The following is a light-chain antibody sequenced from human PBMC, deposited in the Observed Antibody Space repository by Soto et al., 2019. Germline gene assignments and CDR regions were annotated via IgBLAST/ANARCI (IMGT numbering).Light chain of an antibody. V-gene: IGLV4-69*01. CDR3: QTWGTGIHV. CDR2: LNSDGSH. Sequence: QPELTQSPSASASLGASVKLTCTLSSGHSSYAIAWHQQQPEKGPRYLMKLNSDGSHSKGDGIPDRFSGSSSGAVRYLTISSLQSEDEADYYCQTWGTGIHVFGGGTQLTVL. J-gene: IGLJ3*02. CDR1: SGHSSYA.